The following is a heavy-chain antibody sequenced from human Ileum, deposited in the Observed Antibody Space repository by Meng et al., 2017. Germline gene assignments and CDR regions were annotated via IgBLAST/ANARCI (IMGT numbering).Heavy chain of an antibody. CDR2: ISNSGSNI. V-gene: IGHV3-11*01. J-gene: IGHJ4*02. CDR1: GITFSDDY. D-gene: IGHD1-26*01. Sequence: QVEWLVCGGGLGKRVGHLGLSCAASGITFSDDYMSWLRQAPGKGLEWVSYISNSGSNIYYVDSVKGRFTISRDNAKNSLYLQMNSLRAEDTAVYYCATLSYSSLGYWGQGTLVTVSS. CDR3: ATLSYSSLGY.